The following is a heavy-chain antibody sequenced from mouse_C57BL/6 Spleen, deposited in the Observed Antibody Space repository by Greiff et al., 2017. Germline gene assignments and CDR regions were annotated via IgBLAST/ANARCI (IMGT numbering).Heavy chain of an antibody. CDR3: ASPEYGSDYAMDY. CDR1: GFTFSDYG. J-gene: IGHJ4*01. Sequence: EVKLMESGGGLVKPGGSLKLSCAASGFTFSDYGMHWVRQAPEKGLEWVAYISTGSSTIYYADTVKGRFTISRDKAKNTLFLQMPSLRSEDTAMYYCASPEYGSDYAMDYWGQGTSVTVSS. D-gene: IGHD1-1*01. CDR2: ISTGSSTI. V-gene: IGHV5-17*01.